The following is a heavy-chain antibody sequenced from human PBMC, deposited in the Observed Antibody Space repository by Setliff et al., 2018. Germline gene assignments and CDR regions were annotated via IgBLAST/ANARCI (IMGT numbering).Heavy chain of an antibody. J-gene: IGHJ6*02. D-gene: IGHD6-13*01. V-gene: IGHV4-39*07. CDR3: ARQQQLVIGSTAYYYYGMDV. CDR2: IYYSGST. CDR1: GGSISSSSYY. Sequence: TSETLSLTCTVSGGSISSSSYYWGWIRQPPGKGLEWIGIIYYSGSTYYNPPLKSRVTISVDTSKNQFSLKLSSVTAADTAVYYCARQQQLVIGSTAYYYYGMDVWGQGTTVTVSS.